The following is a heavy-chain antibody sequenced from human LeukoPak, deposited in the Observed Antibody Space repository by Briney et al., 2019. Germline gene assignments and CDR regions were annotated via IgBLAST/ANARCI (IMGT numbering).Heavy chain of an antibody. D-gene: IGHD2-15*01. V-gene: IGHV1-3*01. Sequence: ASVKVSCKASGYTFTSYAMHWARQAPGQRLEWMGWINAGNGNTKYSQKFQGRVTITRDTSASTAYMELSSLRSEDTAVYYCAREEKYCSGGSCYYYYYGMDVWGQGTTVTVSS. CDR2: INAGNGNT. CDR1: GYTFTSYA. CDR3: AREEKYCSGGSCYYYYYGMDV. J-gene: IGHJ6*02.